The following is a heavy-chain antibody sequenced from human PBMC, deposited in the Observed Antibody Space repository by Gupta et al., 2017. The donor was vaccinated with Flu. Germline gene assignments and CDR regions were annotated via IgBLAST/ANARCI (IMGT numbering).Heavy chain of an antibody. Sequence: QLHLQESGPGLVKPSETLSLTCAVSGGSISSDYWWNWVRQPPGKGLEWIAEIYHSGIANYNMSLKSRVTISVDKSKNQFFLKLNSLAAADTATYFCARGIPYSSALSRWLDSWGLGTLVTVSS. CDR1: GGSISSDYW. CDR3: ARGIPYSSALSRWLDS. V-gene: IGHV4-4*02. D-gene: IGHD3-22*01. CDR2: IYHSGIA. J-gene: IGHJ5*01.